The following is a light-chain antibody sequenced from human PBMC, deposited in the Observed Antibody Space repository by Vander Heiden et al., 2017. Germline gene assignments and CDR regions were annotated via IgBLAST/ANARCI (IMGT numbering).Light chain of an antibody. J-gene: IGKJ1*01. V-gene: IGKV1-5*03. CDR3: QQYNSYWT. CDR2: KAS. Sequence: DIQVTHSPSTLSASVGERLTLTCRASQSISSWLAWYQQKPGKAPKLLIYKASSLESGVPSRFSGSGSGTEFTLTISSLQPDDFATYYCQQYNSYWTFGQGTKVEIK. CDR1: QSISSW.